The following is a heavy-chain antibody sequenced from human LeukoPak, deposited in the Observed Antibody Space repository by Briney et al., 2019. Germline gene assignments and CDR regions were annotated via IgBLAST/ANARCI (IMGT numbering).Heavy chain of an antibody. CDR1: GYTFTGYY. CDR3: ARDPCGSRSSRLCAFDI. CDR2: INPNSGGT. D-gene: IGHD3-10*01. V-gene: IGHV1-2*02. Sequence: ASVKVSCKASGYTFTGYYMHWVRQAPGQGLEWMGWINPNSGGTNYAQKFQGRVTMTRDTSISTAYMELSRLRSDDTAVYYCARDPCGSRSSRLCAFDIWGQGTMVTVSS. J-gene: IGHJ3*02.